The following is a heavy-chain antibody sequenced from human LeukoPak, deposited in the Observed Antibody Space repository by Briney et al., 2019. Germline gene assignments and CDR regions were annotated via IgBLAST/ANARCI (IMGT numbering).Heavy chain of an antibody. CDR2: ISYDGSNK. CDR3: AKDLSPLLGDYGDYFDY. D-gene: IGHD4-17*01. Sequence: RSGPTLGNPCTDTGVKCSSFDLRGLRKAKDKGLEWVAVISYDGSNKYYADSVKGRFTISRDNSKNTLYLQMNSLRAEDTAVYYCAKDLSPLLGDYGDYFDYWGQGTLVTVSS. V-gene: IGHV3-30*18. J-gene: IGHJ4*02. CDR1: GVKCSSFD.